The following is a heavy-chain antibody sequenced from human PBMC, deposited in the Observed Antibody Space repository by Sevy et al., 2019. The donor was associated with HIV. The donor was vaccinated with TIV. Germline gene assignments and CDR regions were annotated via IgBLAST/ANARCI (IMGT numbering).Heavy chain of an antibody. V-gene: IGHV3-21*01. J-gene: IGHJ6*02. CDR1: GFTFSTYS. CDR2: ISSSSNYI. CDR3: ARVKAYCSGASCYSTMGADV. D-gene: IGHD2-15*01. Sequence: GGSLRLSCAVSGFTFSTYSMTWVRQAPGKGLEWVSSISSSSNYIYYPDSVKGRFTISRDNAKNSLYLQMNSLRAEDTAVYYCARVKAYCSGASCYSTMGADVWGQGTTVTVSS.